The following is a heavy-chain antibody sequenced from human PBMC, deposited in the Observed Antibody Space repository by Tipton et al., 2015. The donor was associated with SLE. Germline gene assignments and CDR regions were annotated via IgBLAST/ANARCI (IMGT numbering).Heavy chain of an antibody. V-gene: IGHV3-23*03. CDR3: ARESGSAGYFDY. Sequence: AVSGFTFSSYAMSWVRQAPGKGLEWVSVIYSGGSTYYADSVKGRFTISRDNSKNTLYLQMNSLRAEDTAVYYCARESGSAGYFDYWGQGTLVTVSS. CDR2: IYSGGST. CDR1: GFTFSSYA. D-gene: IGHD1-26*01. J-gene: IGHJ4*02.